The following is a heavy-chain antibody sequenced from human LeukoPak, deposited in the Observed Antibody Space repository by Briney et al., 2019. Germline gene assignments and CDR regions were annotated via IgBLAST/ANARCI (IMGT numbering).Heavy chain of an antibody. D-gene: IGHD3-22*01. CDR2: IYYSGST. V-gene: IGHV4-59*01. J-gene: IGHJ3*02. Sequence: DPSETLPLTCTVSGGSISSYYWSWIRQPPGKGLEWIGYIYYSGSTNYNPSLKSRVTISVDTSKNQFSLKLSSVTAADTAVYYCARGVDYYDSSGYYYGAFGIWGQGTMVTVSS. CDR1: GGSISSYY. CDR3: ARGVDYYDSSGYYYGAFGI.